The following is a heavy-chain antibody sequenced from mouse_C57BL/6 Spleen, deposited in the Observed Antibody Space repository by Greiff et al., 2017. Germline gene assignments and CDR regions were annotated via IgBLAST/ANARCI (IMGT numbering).Heavy chain of an antibody. CDR2: IYPGDGDT. CDR3: ESDGMRGGMDY. D-gene: IGHD2-3*01. Sequence: QVQLQQSGAELVKPGASVKISCKASGYAFSSYWINWVKQRPGKGLEWIGQIYPGDGDTNYNGKFKGKATLTAAKSSSTAYMQLSSLTSEDSAVYVCESDGMRGGMDYWGQGTSVTVSS. J-gene: IGHJ4*01. CDR1: GYAFSSYW. V-gene: IGHV1-80*01.